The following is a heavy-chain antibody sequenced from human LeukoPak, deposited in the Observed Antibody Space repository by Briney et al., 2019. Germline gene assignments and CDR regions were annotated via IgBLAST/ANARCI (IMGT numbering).Heavy chain of an antibody. CDR3: AKVLGKGYYGMDV. J-gene: IGHJ6*02. Sequence: GGSLRLSCAASGFIFNNYAMSWVRQAPGQGLEWVSTISGTGGSTYYADSVKGRFTISRDNFKNTLYLQMNSLRAEDTAVYYCAKVLGKGYYGMDVWGQGTTVTVSS. D-gene: IGHD4-23*01. CDR2: ISGTGGST. CDR1: GFIFNNYA. V-gene: IGHV3-23*01.